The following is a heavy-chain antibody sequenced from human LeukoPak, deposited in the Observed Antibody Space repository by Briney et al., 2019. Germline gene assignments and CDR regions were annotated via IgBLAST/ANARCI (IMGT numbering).Heavy chain of an antibody. D-gene: IGHD5-24*01. Sequence: GGSLKISCQGFGYTFTTSWIGWVRQLHGKGLDWLAIIYASNSETKYSPSSQGQVSISTHRSISTAYLQWSSLQASDTAIYFCAILNHPDGRVYWGQGTLVTVSS. CDR2: IYASNSET. CDR3: AILNHPDGRVY. CDR1: GYTFTTSW. J-gene: IGHJ4*02. V-gene: IGHV5-51*01.